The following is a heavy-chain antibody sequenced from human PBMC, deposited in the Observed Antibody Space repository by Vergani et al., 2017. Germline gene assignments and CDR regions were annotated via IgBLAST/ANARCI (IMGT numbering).Heavy chain of an antibody. CDR1: GGTFSSYA. J-gene: IGHJ4*02. CDR3: ARLYGSGTLDAFDY. V-gene: IGHV1-69*01. D-gene: IGHD3-10*01. CDR2: IIPMFGTA. Sequence: QVQPVQSGAEVKKPGSSVKVSCKASGGTFSSYAISWVRQAPGQGLEWMGGIIPMFGTANYAQKFQGRVTITADESTSTAYMELSSLRSEDTAMYYCARLYGSGTLDAFDYWGQGTLGTVSS.